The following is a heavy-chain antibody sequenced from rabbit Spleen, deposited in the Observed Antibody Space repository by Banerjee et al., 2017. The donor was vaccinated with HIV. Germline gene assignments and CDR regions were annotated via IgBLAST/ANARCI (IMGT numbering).Heavy chain of an antibody. V-gene: IGHV1S45*01. CDR2: IYAGSSGST. Sequence: QEQLVESGGGLVQPGGSLKLSCTASGFSFSNKAVMCWVRQAPGKGLEWIACIYAGSSGSTYYASWAKGRFTISKSSSTTVTLQMTSLTAADTATYFCARGSAAMTMVITGFYLNLWGQGTLVTVS. CDR1: GFSFSNKAV. J-gene: IGHJ4*01. CDR3: ARGSAAMTMVITGFYLNL. D-gene: IGHD2-1*01.